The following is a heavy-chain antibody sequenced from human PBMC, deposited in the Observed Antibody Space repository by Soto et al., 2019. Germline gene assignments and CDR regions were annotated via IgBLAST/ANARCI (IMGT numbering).Heavy chain of an antibody. D-gene: IGHD3-10*01. CDR3: ARIQTALWFGEFLSDY. Sequence: SETLSLTCSVSGDSISSGGHYWSWIRQHPGKGPEWIGYISYSGIAYYNPSLESRFTISVDTSKNQFSLSLTSVTAADTAVYYCARIQTALWFGEFLSDYWGQGTLVTVSS. CDR1: GDSISSGGHY. CDR2: ISYSGIA. V-gene: IGHV4-31*03. J-gene: IGHJ4*02.